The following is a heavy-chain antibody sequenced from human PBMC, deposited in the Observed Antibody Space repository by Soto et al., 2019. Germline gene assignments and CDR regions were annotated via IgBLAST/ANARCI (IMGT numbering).Heavy chain of an antibody. CDR3: TRGPRPISTGTGAY. J-gene: IGHJ4*02. V-gene: IGHV3-23*01. D-gene: IGHD3-10*01. Sequence: GGSLRLSCAASGFTFSSYAMSWVRQAPGKGLEWVSAISGSGGSTYYADSVKGRFTISRDNVNDTLYLQMNNLRAEDSGLYYCTRGPRPISTGTGAYWGQGTQVTVSS. CDR2: ISGSGGST. CDR1: GFTFSSYA.